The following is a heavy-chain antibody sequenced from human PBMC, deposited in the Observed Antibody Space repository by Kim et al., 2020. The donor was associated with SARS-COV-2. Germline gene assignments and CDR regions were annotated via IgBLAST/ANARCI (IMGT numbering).Heavy chain of an antibody. V-gene: IGHV4-39*01. CDR1: GGSISSSSYY. CDR3: ARPQSGSYSY. J-gene: IGHJ4*02. CDR2: IYYSGST. D-gene: IGHD1-26*01. Sequence: SETLSLTCTVSGGSISSSSYYWGWIRQPPGKGLEWIGSIYYSGSTYYNPSLKSRVTISVDTSKNQFSLKLSSATAADTAVYYCARPQSGSYSYWGQGTLVTVSS.